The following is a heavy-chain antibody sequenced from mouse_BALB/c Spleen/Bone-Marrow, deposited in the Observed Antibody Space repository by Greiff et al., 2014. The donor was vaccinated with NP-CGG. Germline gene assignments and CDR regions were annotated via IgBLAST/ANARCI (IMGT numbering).Heavy chain of an antibody. Sequence: EVQVVESGPDLVKPSQSLSLTCTVTGYSITSGYSWHWIRQFPGNKLEWMGYIHYSGTTNYNPSLKSRISITRDTSKNQFFLQLNSVSSDDTATYYCARQNYVYLCDAMDYWGQGTSVTVSS. CDR1: GYSITSGYS. CDR2: IHYSGTT. J-gene: IGHJ4*01. CDR3: ARQNYVYLCDAMDY. V-gene: IGHV3-1*02. D-gene: IGHD6-1*01.